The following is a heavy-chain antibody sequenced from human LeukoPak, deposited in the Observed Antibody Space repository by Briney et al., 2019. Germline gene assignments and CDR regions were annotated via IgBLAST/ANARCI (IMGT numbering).Heavy chain of an antibody. D-gene: IGHD3-3*01. Sequence: SVKVSCKASGYTFTSYGISWVRRAPGQGREWMGWISAYNGNTNYAQKLEGRVTMTTDTYTRTAYMEMRSLRSDDTAVYYGARSSAEVSPYYDFWSGYLENRATTGSGGAFDIWGQGTMVTVSS. V-gene: IGHV1-18*01. J-gene: IGHJ3*02. CDR2: ISAYNGNT. CDR1: GYTFTSYG. CDR3: ARSSAEVSPYYDFWSGYLENRATTGSGGAFDI.